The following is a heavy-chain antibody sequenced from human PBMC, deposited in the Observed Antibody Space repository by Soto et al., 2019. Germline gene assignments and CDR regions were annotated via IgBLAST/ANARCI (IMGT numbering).Heavy chain of an antibody. V-gene: IGHV1-18*01. J-gene: IGHJ4*02. Sequence: ASVKVSCKASGYTFTSYGISWVRQAPGQGLERMGWISAYNGNTNYAQKLQGRVTMTTDTSTSTAYMELRSLRSDDTAVYYCADVQEYSSSSDYWGQGTLVTVSS. CDR1: GYTFTSYG. CDR3: ADVQEYSSSSDY. CDR2: ISAYNGNT. D-gene: IGHD6-6*01.